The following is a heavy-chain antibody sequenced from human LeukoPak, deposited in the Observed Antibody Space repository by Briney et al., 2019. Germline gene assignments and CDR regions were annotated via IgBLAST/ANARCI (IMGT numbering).Heavy chain of an antibody. D-gene: IGHD5-24*01. CDR1: GYTFTSYG. Sequence: ASAKVSCKASGYTFTSYGISWVRQAPGQGLEWMGWISAYNGDTNYAQKLQGRVTMTTDTSTRTAYMELRSLRSDDTAVYYCARDLRAFRDGYKNSNYYLAYWGQGTLVTVSS. J-gene: IGHJ4*02. CDR3: ARDLRAFRDGYKNSNYYLAY. CDR2: ISAYNGDT. V-gene: IGHV1-18*01.